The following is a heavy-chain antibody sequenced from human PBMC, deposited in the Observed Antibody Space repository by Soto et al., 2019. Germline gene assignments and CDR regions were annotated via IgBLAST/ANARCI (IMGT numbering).Heavy chain of an antibody. Sequence: EGSLRLSCAASGFTFSDYYMSWIRQAPGKGLEWVSYISSSGSTIYYADSVKGRFTISRDNAKNSLYLQMNSLRAEDTAVYYCARDQQLAPYYFDYWGQVPRVTVST. D-gene: IGHD6-13*01. CDR2: ISSSGSTI. CDR1: GFTFSDYY. CDR3: ARDQQLAPYYFDY. V-gene: IGHV3-11*01. J-gene: IGHJ4*02.